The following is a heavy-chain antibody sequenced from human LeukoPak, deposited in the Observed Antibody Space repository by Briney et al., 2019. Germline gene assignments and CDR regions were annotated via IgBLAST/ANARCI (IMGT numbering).Heavy chain of an antibody. CDR1: GFTVSSNY. J-gene: IGHJ4*02. Sequence: GGSLRLSCAASGFTVSSNYMSWVRQPAGKGLEWVSVLYSGGATFYADSVKGRFTIPRDTSKNTLYLQMSDLRADDTAVYYCTKLKGWYGEGFFDYWGQGTLVTVSS. CDR2: LYSGGAT. D-gene: IGHD6-19*01. CDR3: TKLKGWYGEGFFDY. V-gene: IGHV3-53*01.